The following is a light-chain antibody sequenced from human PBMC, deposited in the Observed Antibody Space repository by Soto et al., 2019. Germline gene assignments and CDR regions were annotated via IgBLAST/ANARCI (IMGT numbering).Light chain of an antibody. Sequence: AIQMTQSPSSLSASVGDRVTITCRASQGIRNELGWYQQKPGKAPRLLIYAASTLQSGVPSRFSGSGSGTDVTLTISSLQPEDFATYYCLQDYNYPWTFGQGTKVEIK. CDR1: QGIRNE. V-gene: IGKV1-6*01. CDR3: LQDYNYPWT. J-gene: IGKJ1*01. CDR2: AAS.